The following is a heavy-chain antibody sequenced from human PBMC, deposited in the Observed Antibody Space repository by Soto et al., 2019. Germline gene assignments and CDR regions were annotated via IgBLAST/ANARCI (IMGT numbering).Heavy chain of an antibody. J-gene: IGHJ3*02. Sequence: ASVKVSCKASGYTFTGHYIHWVRQAPEQGPEWMGEIGPESGATRYAQKFQGRVTMTRDTSISAAYMELSRLRSDDTAVYYCARAGKRITMVRGVRGDAFDIWGQGTMVTVSS. CDR3: ARAGKRITMVRGVRGDAFDI. CDR2: IGPESGAT. CDR1: GYTFTGHY. V-gene: IGHV1-2*02. D-gene: IGHD3-10*01.